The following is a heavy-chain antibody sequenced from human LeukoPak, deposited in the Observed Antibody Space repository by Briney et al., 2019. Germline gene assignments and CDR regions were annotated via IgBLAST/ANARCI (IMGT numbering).Heavy chain of an antibody. CDR2: ISAYNGNT. J-gene: IGHJ5*02. Sequence: ASVKVSCKASGYTFTSYGISWVRQAPGQGLEWMGWISAYNGNTNYAQKLQGRVTMTTDTSTSTAYMELRSLRSDDTAVYYCARDGQGGFLRSGNWFDPWGQGTLVTVSS. CDR1: GYTFTSYG. V-gene: IGHV1-18*01. D-gene: IGHD3-10*01. CDR3: ARDGQGGFLRSGNWFDP.